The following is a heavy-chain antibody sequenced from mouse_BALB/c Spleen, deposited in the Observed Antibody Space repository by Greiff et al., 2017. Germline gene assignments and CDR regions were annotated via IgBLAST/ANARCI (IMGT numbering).Heavy chain of an antibody. CDR1: GYSFTSYW. J-gene: IGHJ4*01. CDR2: IYPGNSDT. CDR3: TGEVRDYAMDY. D-gene: IGHD2-14*01. Sequence: EVQLQQSGTVLARPGASVKMSCKASGYSFTSYWMHWVKQRPGQGLEWIGAIYPGNSDTSYNQKFKGKAKLTAVTSASTAYMELSSLTNEDSAVYYCTGEVRDYAMDYWGQGTSGTVSS. V-gene: IGHV1-5*01.